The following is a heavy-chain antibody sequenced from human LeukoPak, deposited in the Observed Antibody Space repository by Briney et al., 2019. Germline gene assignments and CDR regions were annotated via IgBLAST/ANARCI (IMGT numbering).Heavy chain of an antibody. J-gene: IGHJ5*02. D-gene: IGHD6-19*01. Sequence: SETLSLTCTVSGGSISSYYWSWIRQPPGKGLEWIGYIYYSGSTNYNPSLKSRVTISVDTSKNQFSLKLSSVTAADTAVYYCARSRHHRGLWESSSGFDPWGQGTLVTVSS. CDR1: GGSISSYY. CDR2: IYYSGST. V-gene: IGHV4-59*08. CDR3: ARSRHHRGLWESSSGFDP.